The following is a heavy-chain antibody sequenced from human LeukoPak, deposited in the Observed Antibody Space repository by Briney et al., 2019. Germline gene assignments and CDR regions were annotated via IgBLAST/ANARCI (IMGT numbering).Heavy chain of an antibody. CDR3: ARDGHIVVVTAIHRMGLDV. J-gene: IGHJ6*02. D-gene: IGHD2-21*02. CDR2: IKQDGSEK. V-gene: IGHV3-7*04. CDR1: GFTFSSYW. Sequence: GGSLRLSCAASGFTFSSYWMSWVRHAPGKGLELVANIKQDGSEKYYVDSVKGRFTISRDNAKNSLYLQMNSLRAEDTAVYYCARDGHIVVVTAIHRMGLDVWGQGTTVTVSS.